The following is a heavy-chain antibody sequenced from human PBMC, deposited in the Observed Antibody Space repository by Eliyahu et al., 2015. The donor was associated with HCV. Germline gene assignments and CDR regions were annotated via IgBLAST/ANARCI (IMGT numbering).Heavy chain of an antibody. CDR1: GFXFXSYN. Sequence: EVQLVESGGGLVKPGGSLRLSCAAXGFXFXSYNXNWVRQXPGKGLEWVESIXSSSSYIYYADSXKGRFTISRDNAKNSLYLQMNSLRAEDTAVYYCARDTGADFWSGYYWDQHYYYYGMDVWGQGTTVTVSS. CDR2: IXSSSSYI. D-gene: IGHD3-3*01. J-gene: IGHJ6*02. CDR3: ARDTGADFWSGYYWDQHYYYYGMDV. V-gene: IGHV3-21*01.